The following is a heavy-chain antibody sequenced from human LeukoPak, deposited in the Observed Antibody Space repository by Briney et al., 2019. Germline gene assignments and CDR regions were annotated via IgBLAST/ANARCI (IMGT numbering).Heavy chain of an antibody. V-gene: IGHV6-1*01. CDR2: TCYRSKWYI. D-gene: IGHD7-27*01. CDR3: ARDLTGDRRYFEY. CDR1: GDSVSSNSAA. J-gene: IGHJ4*02. Sequence: SHTLSLTSAISGDSVSSNSAAWSWIRQSPSRGLEWLGRTCYRSKWYIDYALSVRSRITITTHTSKNPFSLQTNSVPPEDTAVYYCARDLTGDRRYFEYWGQGTLVTVSS.